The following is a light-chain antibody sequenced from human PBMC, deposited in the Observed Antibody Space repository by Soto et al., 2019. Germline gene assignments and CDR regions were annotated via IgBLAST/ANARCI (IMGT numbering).Light chain of an antibody. CDR3: CSYAGGYTWV. J-gene: IGLJ7*01. CDR2: DVS. CDR1: SSDVGGNNF. Sequence: QSVLTQPRSVSGSPGQSVTISCTGTSSDVGGNNFVSWYQHHPGKAPKLMVYDVSKRPSGVPDRFSGSKSGNTASLTISGLQAEDEADYYCCSYAGGYTWVFGGGTQLTVL. V-gene: IGLV2-11*01.